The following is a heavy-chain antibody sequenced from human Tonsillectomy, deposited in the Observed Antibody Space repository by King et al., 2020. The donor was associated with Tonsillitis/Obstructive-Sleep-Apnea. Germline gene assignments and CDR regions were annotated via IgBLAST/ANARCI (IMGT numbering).Heavy chain of an antibody. CDR3: TTDKVAGPVDY. Sequence: VQLVESGGGLVKPGGSLRLSCAASGFTFSNAWMSWVRQAPGKGLEWVGRIKSKTDGGTTDYAAPVKGRFTISRDDSKNTLYLQMNSLKTEDTAVYYYTTDKVAGPVDYWGQGTLVTVSS. D-gene: IGHD6-19*01. CDR1: GFTFSNAW. CDR2: IKSKTDGGTT. V-gene: IGHV3-15*01. J-gene: IGHJ4*02.